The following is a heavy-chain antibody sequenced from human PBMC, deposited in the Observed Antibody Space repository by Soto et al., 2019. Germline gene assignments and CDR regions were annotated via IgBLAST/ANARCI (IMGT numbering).Heavy chain of an antibody. Sequence: PGESLKISCKGSGHSFTSYWIGWVRQMPGKGLEWMGIVFPADSNTRYSPSFQGQVTISADKSISTAYLQWNSLQASDTAMYYCSRYSLSTWDAFDLWGQGTMVPVSS. CDR1: GHSFTSYW. D-gene: IGHD6-13*01. V-gene: IGHV5-51*01. CDR2: VFPADSNT. CDR3: SRYSLSTWDAFDL. J-gene: IGHJ3*01.